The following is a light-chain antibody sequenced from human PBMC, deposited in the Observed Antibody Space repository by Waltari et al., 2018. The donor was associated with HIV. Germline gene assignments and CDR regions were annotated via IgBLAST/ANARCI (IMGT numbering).Light chain of an antibody. V-gene: IGLV2-14*01. CDR2: EVT. CDR3: SSYTSSSTYV. CDR1: SSDVGDYKY. J-gene: IGLJ1*01. Sequence: QSALTQPASVSGSPGQSITISCTGTSSDVGDYKYVSWYQQHPGKAPKLMIDEVTYRPARGSNRFSGSKSGNTPSLTISRLQAEDEADYSCSSYTSSSTYVFGTGTKVTVL.